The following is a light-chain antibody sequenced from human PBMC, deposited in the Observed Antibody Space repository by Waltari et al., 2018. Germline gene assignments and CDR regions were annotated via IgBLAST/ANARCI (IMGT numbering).Light chain of an antibody. V-gene: IGKV1-5*03. CDR1: QSISSW. CDR2: KAS. CDR3: QQYYGYPRT. J-gene: IGKJ1*01. Sequence: TQSPSTLSASVGDRVTITCRASQSISSWLAWYQQKPGKVPKFLIYKASTLESGVPSRFSGSGSGTEFTLTISGLQPDDFATYYCQQYYGYPRTFGQGTKVEFK.